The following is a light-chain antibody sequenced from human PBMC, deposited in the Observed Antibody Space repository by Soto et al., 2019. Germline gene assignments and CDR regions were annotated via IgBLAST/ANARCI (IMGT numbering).Light chain of an antibody. CDR3: ISYTTSSTSYV. CDR2: EVS. Sequence: QSALTQPASVSGSPGQSITISCTGPSSDVGLYNYVSWYQQYPGKAPKLMIFEVSNRPSGVSNRFSASKSGNTASLTISGLQAEDEADYYCISYTTSSTSYVFGTGTKVTVL. CDR1: SSDVGLYNY. V-gene: IGLV2-14*01. J-gene: IGLJ1*01.